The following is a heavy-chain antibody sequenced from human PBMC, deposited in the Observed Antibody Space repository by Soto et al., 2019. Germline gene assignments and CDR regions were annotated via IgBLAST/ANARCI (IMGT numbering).Heavy chain of an antibody. CDR1: GYTITSYD. CDR2: MNPNSGNT. D-gene: IGHD3-22*01. Sequence: ASVTVCCKASGYTITSYDINWVRQATGQGLEWMGWMNPNSGNTGYAQKFQGRVTMTRNTSISTAYMELRSLRSDDTAVYYCARSGSNGYYLDYWGQGTLVTVSS. J-gene: IGHJ4*02. V-gene: IGHV1-8*01. CDR3: ARSGSNGYYLDY.